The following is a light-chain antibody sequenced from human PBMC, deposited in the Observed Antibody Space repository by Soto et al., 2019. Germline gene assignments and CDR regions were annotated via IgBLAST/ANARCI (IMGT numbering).Light chain of an antibody. CDR3: CSYAGSSTFVV. J-gene: IGLJ2*01. Sequence: QSALTQPASVSGSPGQSITISCTGTSSDVGSYNLVSWYQQHPGKAPKLMIYDVSKRPSGVSNRFSGSKSVNTASLTISGLQADDGADYYCCSYAGSSTFVVFGGGTQLTVL. V-gene: IGLV2-23*02. CDR2: DVS. CDR1: SSDVGSYNL.